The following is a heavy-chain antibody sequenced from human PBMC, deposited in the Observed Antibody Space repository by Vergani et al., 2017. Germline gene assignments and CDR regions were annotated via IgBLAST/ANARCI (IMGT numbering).Heavy chain of an antibody. CDR2: IYTSGST. Sequence: QVQLQQWGAGLLKPSETLSLTCTVSGGSISSYYWSWIRQPAGKGLEWIGRIYTSGSTNYNPSLKSRVTMSVDTSKNQFSLKLSSVTAADTAVYYCARVALDCSSTSCYYYYYYMDVWGKGTTVTVSS. CDR1: GGSISSYY. D-gene: IGHD2-2*01. CDR3: ARVALDCSSTSCYYYYYYMDV. V-gene: IGHV4-59*10. J-gene: IGHJ6*03.